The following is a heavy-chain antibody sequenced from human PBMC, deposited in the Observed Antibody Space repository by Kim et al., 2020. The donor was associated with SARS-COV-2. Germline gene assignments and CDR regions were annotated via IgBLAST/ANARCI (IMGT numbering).Heavy chain of an antibody. D-gene: IGHD4-4*01. CDR2: IYYSGST. J-gene: IGHJ4*02. CDR3: ARDQSNYDVFDY. CDR1: GGSISSSSYY. Sequence: SETLSLTCTVSGGSISSSSYYWGWIRQPPGKGLEWIGSIYYSGSTYYNPSLKSRVTISVDTSKNQFSLKLSSVTAADTAVYYCARDQSNYDVFDYWGQGTLVTVSS. V-gene: IGHV4-39*07.